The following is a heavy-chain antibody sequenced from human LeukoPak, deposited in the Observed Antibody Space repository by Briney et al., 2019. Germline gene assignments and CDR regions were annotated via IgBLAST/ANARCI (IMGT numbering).Heavy chain of an antibody. CDR3: TRSGFGRGVHFDY. CDR2: MNPNSGDT. D-gene: IGHD3-10*01. J-gene: IGHJ4*02. Sequence: ASVKVSCKASGYTFTNYDINWVRQAAGQGLEWMGWMNPNSGDTGYVEKFQGRVTMTRDTSMNTAYMELSSLRSEDTAVYYCTRSGFGRGVHFDYWGQGTPVTVSS. V-gene: IGHV1-8*01. CDR1: GYTFTNYD.